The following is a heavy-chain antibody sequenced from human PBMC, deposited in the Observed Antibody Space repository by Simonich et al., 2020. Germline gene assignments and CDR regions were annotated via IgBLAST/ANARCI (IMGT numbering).Heavy chain of an antibody. V-gene: IGHV3-21*01. CDR3: ARWIAVAGTGAYGMDV. J-gene: IGHJ6*02. D-gene: IGHD6-19*01. CDR2: ISSSSSYI. Sequence: EVQLVESGGGLVKPGGSLRLSCAASGFTFRSYSMNWVRQAPGKGLEWESSISSSSSYIYYADSVKGRFTNSRDNAKNSLYLQMNSLRAEDTAVYYCARWIAVAGTGAYGMDVWGQGTTVTVSS. CDR1: GFTFRSYS.